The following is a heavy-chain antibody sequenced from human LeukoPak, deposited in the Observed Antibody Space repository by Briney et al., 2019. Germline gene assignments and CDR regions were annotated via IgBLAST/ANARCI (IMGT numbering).Heavy chain of an antibody. Sequence: GGSLRLSCAASGFTFSSYEMNWVRQAPGKGLEWVSYISSSGSTIYYADSVKGRFTISRDNAKNSLYLRMNSLRAEDTAVYYCARGYYGYSSSWWDYWGQGTLVTVSS. CDR1: GFTFSSYE. D-gene: IGHD6-13*01. V-gene: IGHV3-48*03. J-gene: IGHJ4*02. CDR2: ISSSGSTI. CDR3: ARGYYGYSSSWWDY.